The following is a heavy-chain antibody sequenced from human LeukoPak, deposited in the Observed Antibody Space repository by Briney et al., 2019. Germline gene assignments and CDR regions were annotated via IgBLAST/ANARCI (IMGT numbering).Heavy chain of an antibody. V-gene: IGHV1-18*04. CDR2: IDTYKGHT. Sequence: GASVKVSCKTSGYTFTTYGIDWVRQAPGKRLDGMGWIDTYKGHTEYAQKVWHRVTMTTDTSTSTAYMELTSLRSDDTAVYYCVRVRIYRDYVDFDSWGQGTLVTVSS. D-gene: IGHD5-12*01. J-gene: IGHJ4*02. CDR1: GYTFTTYG. CDR3: VRVRIYRDYVDFDS.